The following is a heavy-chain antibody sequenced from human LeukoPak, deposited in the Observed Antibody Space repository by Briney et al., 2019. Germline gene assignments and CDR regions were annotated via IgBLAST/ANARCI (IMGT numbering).Heavy chain of an antibody. V-gene: IGHV1-8*01. CDR1: GYTFTSYD. J-gene: IGHJ3*02. CDR3: ARRWYNDAFDI. D-gene: IGHD1-1*01. CDR2: MNPNSANT. Sequence: ASVKVSCTASGYTFTSYDINWVRQATGQGLEWMGWMNPNSANTGYVQKFQDRVTMTRNTSINTAYLELSSLRSEDTAVYYCARRWYNDAFDIWGQGTMVTVSS.